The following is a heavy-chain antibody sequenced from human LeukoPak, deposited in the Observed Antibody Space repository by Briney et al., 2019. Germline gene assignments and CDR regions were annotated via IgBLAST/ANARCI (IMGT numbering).Heavy chain of an antibody. V-gene: IGHV5-51*01. J-gene: IGHJ6*02. D-gene: IGHD3-10*01. Sequence: GESLQISCQGSGYSFTSYWIGWVRQMPGKGLEWMGIIYPGDSDTRYSPSFQGQVTISADKSISTAYLQWSSLKASDTAMYYCARHLRGYYGSGIYRKYYYYGMDVWGQGTTVTVSS. CDR2: IYPGDSDT. CDR1: GYSFTSYW. CDR3: ARHLRGYYGSGIYRKYYYYGMDV.